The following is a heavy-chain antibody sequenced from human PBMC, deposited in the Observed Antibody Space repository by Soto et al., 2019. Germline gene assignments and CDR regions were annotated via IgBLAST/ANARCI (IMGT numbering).Heavy chain of an antibody. D-gene: IGHD2-21*02. CDR2: INPEDGKT. CDR3: ATARAPGDY. J-gene: IGHJ4*02. CDR1: GYTFTGYG. Sequence: ASVKVSCKASGYTFTGYGISWVRQAPGKGLEWMGCINPEDGKTNYAQKFQGRVTMTEDTSTNTAYMELSSLRSEDTAVYYCATARAPGDYWGQGTLVTVSS. V-gene: IGHV1-18*01.